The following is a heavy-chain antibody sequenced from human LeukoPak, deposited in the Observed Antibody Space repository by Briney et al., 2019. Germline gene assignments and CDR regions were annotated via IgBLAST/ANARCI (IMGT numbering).Heavy chain of an antibody. D-gene: IGHD1-14*01. J-gene: IGHJ5*02. CDR2: INPNSGGT. CDR3: ARNRAVSRNWFDP. CDR1: GYTFTGYY. V-gene: IGHV1-2*02. Sequence: ASVKVSCKASGYTFTGYYMHWVRQAPGQGLEWMGWINPNSGGTNYAQKFQGRVTMTRDTSISTAYMELSRLRSDDTAVCYCARNRAVSRNWFDPWGRGTLVTVSS.